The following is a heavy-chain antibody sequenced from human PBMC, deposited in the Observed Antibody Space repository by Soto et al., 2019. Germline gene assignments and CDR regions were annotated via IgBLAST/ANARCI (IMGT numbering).Heavy chain of an antibody. CDR2: ISAYNGNT. V-gene: IGHV1-18*01. Sequence: QVQLVQSGAEVKKPGASVKVSCKASGYTFTSYGISWVRQAPGQGLEWMGWISAYNGNTNYAQKLKGRDTMSTDTATRTAYMEVRRLRSDDTAVYYSARDSVDRAMVAPWGQGTLVTVSS. J-gene: IGHJ5*02. D-gene: IGHD5-18*01. CDR3: ARDSVDRAMVAP. CDR1: GYTFTSYG.